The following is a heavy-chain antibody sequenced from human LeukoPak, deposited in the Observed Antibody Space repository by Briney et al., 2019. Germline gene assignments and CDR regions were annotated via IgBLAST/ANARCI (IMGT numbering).Heavy chain of an antibody. CDR1: GGSISSSNW. Sequence: SETLSLTCAVSGGSISSSNWWSWVRQPPGKGLEWIGEIYHSGSTNYNPSLKSRVTISVDKSKNQFSLKLSSVTAADTAVYHCARDPNGSGWFDYWGQGTLVTVSS. J-gene: IGHJ5*01. V-gene: IGHV4-4*02. CDR2: IYHSGST. D-gene: IGHD6-19*01. CDR3: ARDPNGSGWFDY.